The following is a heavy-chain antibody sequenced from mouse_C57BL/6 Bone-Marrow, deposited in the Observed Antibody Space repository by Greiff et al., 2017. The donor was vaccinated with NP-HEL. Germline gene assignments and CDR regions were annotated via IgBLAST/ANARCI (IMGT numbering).Heavy chain of an antibody. Sequence: EVKLQESGPGLVKPSQSLSLTCSVTGYSITSGYYWNWIRQFPGNKLEWMGYISYDGSNNYNPSLKNRISITRDTSKNQFFLKLNSVTTEDTATYYCAREDLYYGSSFDYWGQGTTLTVSS. CDR1: GYSITSGYY. J-gene: IGHJ2*01. V-gene: IGHV3-6*01. CDR3: AREDLYYGSSFDY. CDR2: ISYDGSN. D-gene: IGHD1-1*01.